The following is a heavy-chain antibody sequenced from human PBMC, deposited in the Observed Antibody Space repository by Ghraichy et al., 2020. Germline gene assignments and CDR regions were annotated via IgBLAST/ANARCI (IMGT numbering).Heavy chain of an antibody. Sequence: GGSLRLSCAVSGFSFSNYWMTWVRQAPGKGLEWVANIKEDGSEKYYVDSVKGRFTISRDKARNSLYLQMNSLRAEDTAVYYCARGVITGVDYFDYWGQGSLVTGSS. CDR2: IKEDGSEK. CDR3: ARGVITGVDYFDY. J-gene: IGHJ4*02. V-gene: IGHV3-7*01. CDR1: GFSFSNYW. D-gene: IGHD7-27*01.